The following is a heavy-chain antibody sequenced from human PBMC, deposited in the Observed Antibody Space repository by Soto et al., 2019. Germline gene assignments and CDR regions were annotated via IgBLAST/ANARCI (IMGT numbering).Heavy chain of an antibody. D-gene: IGHD6-25*01. CDR1: GGSISSSSHY. J-gene: IGHJ5*02. CDR3: ARRRSTTGWFDP. V-gene: IGHV4-39*01. Sequence: PSETLSLTCSVSGGSISSSSHYWGWIRQPPGKGLEWIGNIYYSGSTYYNPSLKSRVTISVDTSKNQFSLKLSSVTAADTAVYYCARRRSTTGWFDPRGQGTLVTVSS. CDR2: IYYSGST.